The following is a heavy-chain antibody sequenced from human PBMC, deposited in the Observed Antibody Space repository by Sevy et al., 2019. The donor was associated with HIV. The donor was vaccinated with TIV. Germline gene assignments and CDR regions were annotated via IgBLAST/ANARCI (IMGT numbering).Heavy chain of an antibody. CDR2: INSDGSST. CDR3: ARVRMGSGVRAFDI. CDR1: GFTFSSYW. V-gene: IGHV3-74*01. D-gene: IGHD6-19*01. Sequence: GGSLRLSCAASGFTFSSYWMHWVRQAPGKGLVWVSRINSDGSSTSYADSVKGRFTISRDNAKNTLYLQMNSLRAEDTAVYYCARVRMGSGVRAFDIWGQGTMVTVSS. J-gene: IGHJ3*02.